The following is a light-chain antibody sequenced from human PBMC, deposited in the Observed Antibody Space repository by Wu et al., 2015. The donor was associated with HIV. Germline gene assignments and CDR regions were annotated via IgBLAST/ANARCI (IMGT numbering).Light chain of an antibody. V-gene: IGKV3-11*01. Sequence: EIVLTQSPGTLSLSPGERATLSCRASQSVSSYLAWYQQKPGQAPRLLIYDASNRATGIPARFSGSGSGTDFTLTISSLEPEDFAVYYCQQRSNWLTFGGGTKGGDQ. CDR3: QQRSNWLT. CDR1: QSVSSY. J-gene: IGKJ4*01. CDR2: DAS.